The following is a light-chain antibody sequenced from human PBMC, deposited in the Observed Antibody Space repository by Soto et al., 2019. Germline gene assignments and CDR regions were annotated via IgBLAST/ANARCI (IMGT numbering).Light chain of an antibody. CDR3: AALEDSLNGPV. Sequence: QSVLTQPPSVSEAPMQRVTMSCSGISSNIGNNAGNWYQQLPGKAPKLLIYDDDLLPSCVSHRFSGTKSCTTSSMAISGLQSEEEADYYCAALEDSLNGPVCGVGTKLHVL. CDR2: DDD. CDR1: SSNIGNNA. V-gene: IGLV1-36*01. J-gene: IGLJ2*01.